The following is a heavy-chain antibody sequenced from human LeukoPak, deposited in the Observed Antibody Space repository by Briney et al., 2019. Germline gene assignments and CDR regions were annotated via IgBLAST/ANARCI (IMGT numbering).Heavy chain of an antibody. Sequence: GGSLRLSCAASGFTFSNAWLNWVRQAPGKGLEWVSYISSSSSYTNYADSVKGRFTISRDNAKNSLYLQMNSLRAEDTAVYYCARVGYYDSSPFDYWGQGTLVTVSS. CDR3: ARVGYYDSSPFDY. V-gene: IGHV3-11*05. J-gene: IGHJ4*02. CDR2: ISSSSSYT. CDR1: GFTFSNAW. D-gene: IGHD3-22*01.